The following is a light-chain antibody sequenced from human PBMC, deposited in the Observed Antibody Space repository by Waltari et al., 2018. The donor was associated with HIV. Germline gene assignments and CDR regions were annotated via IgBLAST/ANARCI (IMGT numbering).Light chain of an antibody. CDR3: QSGDSSGTWV. V-gene: IGLV3-25*03. CDR2: KDT. J-gene: IGLJ3*02. CDR1: ALPKQY. Sequence: SYELTQPPSVSVSPGQTARITCSGDALPKQYAYWYHQKPGQAPVLVIYKDTERPSGIPERFSGSSSGTTVTLTISGVQAEDEADYYCQSGDSSGTWVFGGGTKLTVL.